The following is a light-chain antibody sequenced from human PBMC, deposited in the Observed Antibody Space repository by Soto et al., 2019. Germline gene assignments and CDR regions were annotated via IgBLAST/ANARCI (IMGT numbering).Light chain of an antibody. J-gene: IGLJ1*01. CDR3: ASFRSGTILV. CDR2: EVS. V-gene: IGLV2-14*01. Sequence: QSALTQPASVSGSPGQSITISCTGTSSDVGGYNYVSWYQQHPGKAPKLIIHEVSNRPSGVSYRFSGSKSDNTASLTISGLQPEDEADYFCASFRSGTILVFGSGTKVTVL. CDR1: SSDVGGYNY.